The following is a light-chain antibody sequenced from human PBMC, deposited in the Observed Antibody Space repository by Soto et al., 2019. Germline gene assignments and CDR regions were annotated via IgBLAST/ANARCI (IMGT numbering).Light chain of an antibody. Sequence: EIVLTQSPATLSLSPGERATRSCRASQSVGSYLIWYQQKPGQAPRLLIYGASSRATGIPDRFSGSGSGTDFTLTISRLEPEDFAVYYCQQYGSSPITFGQGTRLEIK. V-gene: IGKV3-20*01. CDR3: QQYGSSPIT. J-gene: IGKJ5*01. CDR2: GAS. CDR1: QSVGSY.